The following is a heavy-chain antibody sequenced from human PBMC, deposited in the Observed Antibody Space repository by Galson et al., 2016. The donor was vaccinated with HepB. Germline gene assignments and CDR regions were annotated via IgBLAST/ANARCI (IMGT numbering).Heavy chain of an antibody. D-gene: IGHD5-12*01. CDR1: GGSISSSNW. CDR3: TSSVVGSGI. J-gene: IGHJ1*01. V-gene: IGHV4-4*02. Sequence: SETLSLTCTVSGGSISSSNWWTWVRQPPGKGLEWIGEIFHSGRTNYNPSLKSRVTISVDKSQNQFSLRLSSVTAADTAVYYCTSSVVGSGIWGQGALVTVSS. CDR2: IFHSGRT.